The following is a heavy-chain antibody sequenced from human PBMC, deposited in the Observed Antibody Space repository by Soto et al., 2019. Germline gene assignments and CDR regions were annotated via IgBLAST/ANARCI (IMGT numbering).Heavy chain of an antibody. CDR3: AKDDGTDAPNGIDP. D-gene: IGHD2-8*01. CDR2: LSGSGDTT. V-gene: IGHV3-23*01. Sequence: PGGSLRLSCAASGFTFSSYAMRWVRQTPGKGLEWVSTLSGSGDTTYYADSVKGQFTIFRDNSKSTLYMQMNSLSAVDTAVYYCAKDDGTDAPNGIDPWGQGT. J-gene: IGHJ5*02. CDR1: GFTFSSYA.